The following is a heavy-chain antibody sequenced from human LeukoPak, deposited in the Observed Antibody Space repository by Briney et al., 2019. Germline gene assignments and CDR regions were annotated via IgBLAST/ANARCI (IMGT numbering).Heavy chain of an antibody. CDR2: ISSDSGGT. D-gene: IGHD3-16*01. V-gene: IGHV1-2*02. J-gene: IGHJ3*02. CDR3: ARDRAPSGRVNFVI. CDR1: GYTFTFYY. Sequence: ASVTVSFTASGYTFTFYYMHWERQAPGQGQERMGWISSDSGGTSYAQKLQGSFTMTMYTSISTVYVELSRLTSDDTAVYCCARDRAPSGRVNFVIWCQGTMVTVAS.